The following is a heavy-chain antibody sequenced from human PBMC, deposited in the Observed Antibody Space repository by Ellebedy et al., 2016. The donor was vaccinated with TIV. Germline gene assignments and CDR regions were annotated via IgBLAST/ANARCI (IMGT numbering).Heavy chain of an antibody. D-gene: IGHD5-18*01. J-gene: IGHJ4*02. CDR1: GYSFTSYW. CDR3: ARHPHQNRHAPPRHTAMVTPDY. CDR2: IYTVDSDT. Sequence: GESLKISCKGSGYSFTSYWIGWVRQMPGKGLEWMGIIYTVDSDTRYSPSFQGQVNISADKSICTAYLQWSSLKAADTAMYYCARHPHQNRHAPPRHTAMVTPDYWGQGTLVTVSS. V-gene: IGHV5-51*01.